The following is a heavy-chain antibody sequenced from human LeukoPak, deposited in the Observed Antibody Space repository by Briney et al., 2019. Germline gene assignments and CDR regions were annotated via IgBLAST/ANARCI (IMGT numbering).Heavy chain of an antibody. CDR2: ISYDGSNK. CDR3: ARGVFY. J-gene: IGHJ4*02. D-gene: IGHD3-3*01. Sequence: GRSLRLSCAASGFTVSSYAMHWVRQAPGKGLEWVAVISYDGSNKYYADSVKGRFTISRDNSKNTLYLQMNSLRAEDTAVYYCARGVFYWGQGTLVTVSS. CDR1: GFTVSSYA. V-gene: IGHV3-30-3*01.